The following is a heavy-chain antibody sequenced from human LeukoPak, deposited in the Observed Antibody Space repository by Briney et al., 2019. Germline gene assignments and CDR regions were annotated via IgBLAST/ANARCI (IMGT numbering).Heavy chain of an antibody. Sequence: KPSETLSLTCAVYGGSFSGYYWSWIRQPSGKGLEWIGEVNHSGITNYNPSLKSRVTISVDTSKNQFSLKLSSVTAADTAVYYCRLGMATTTPNNFDYWGQGTLVTVSS. V-gene: IGHV4-34*01. J-gene: IGHJ4*02. CDR1: GGSFSGYY. D-gene: IGHD5-24*01. CDR2: VNHSGIT. CDR3: RLGMATTTPNNFDY.